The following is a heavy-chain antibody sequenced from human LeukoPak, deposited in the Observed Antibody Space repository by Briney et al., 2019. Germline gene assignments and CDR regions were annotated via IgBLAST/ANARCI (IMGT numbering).Heavy chain of an antibody. CDR3: ARDRYYDSSGYYYGRPDY. CDR1: GYTFTGYY. Sequence: GASVKVSCKASGYTFTGYYMHWVRQAPGQGLEWMGWINPNSGGTNYAQKFQGRVTMTRDTSISTAYMELSRLRSDDTAVYYCARDRYYDSSGYYYGRPDYWGQGTLVTVSS. J-gene: IGHJ4*02. CDR2: INPNSGGT. D-gene: IGHD3-22*01. V-gene: IGHV1-2*02.